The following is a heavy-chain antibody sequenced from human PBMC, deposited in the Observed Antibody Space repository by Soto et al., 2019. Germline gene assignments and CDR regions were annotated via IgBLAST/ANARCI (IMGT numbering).Heavy chain of an antibody. D-gene: IGHD3-3*02. CDR2: TRQDGGQS. V-gene: IGHV3-7*01. J-gene: IGHJ4*02. CDR3: VRDGSICWHFDF. Sequence: GGSLRLSCEASGFPLSSYWMSLIRQSPGKGLEWVANTRQDGGQSYLVDSVQGRFTISRDNAKNSVYLQMNSLRAEDTAVYYCVRDGSICWHFDFWGKGTLVTVSS. CDR1: GFPLSSYW.